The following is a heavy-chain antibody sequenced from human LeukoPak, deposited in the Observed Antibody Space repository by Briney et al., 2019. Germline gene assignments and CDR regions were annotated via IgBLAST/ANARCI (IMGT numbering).Heavy chain of an antibody. Sequence: TGGSLRLSCAASGFTFSSYSMNWVRQAPGKGLEWVSSISSSSSYIYYADSVKGRFTISRDNAKNSLYLQMNSLRAEDTAVYYCARGYDFWSGYYRTPSPLDYWGQGTLVTVSS. J-gene: IGHJ4*02. CDR1: GFTFSSYS. CDR2: ISSSSSYI. V-gene: IGHV3-21*01. CDR3: ARGYDFWSGYYRTPSPLDY. D-gene: IGHD3-3*01.